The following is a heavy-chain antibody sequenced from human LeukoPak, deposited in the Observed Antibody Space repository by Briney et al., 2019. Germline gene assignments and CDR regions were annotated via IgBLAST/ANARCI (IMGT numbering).Heavy chain of an antibody. J-gene: IGHJ6*03. CDR3: ASLGRRHYYYMDV. CDR1: GGTFSSYA. CDR2: IIPIFGTA. Sequence: SVKVSCKASGGTFSSYAISWVRQAPGQGLEWMGGIIPIFGTANYAQKFQGRVTITADESTSTAYMELSSLRSEDTAVYYCASLGRRHYYYMDVWGKGTTVTVSS. V-gene: IGHV1-69*13.